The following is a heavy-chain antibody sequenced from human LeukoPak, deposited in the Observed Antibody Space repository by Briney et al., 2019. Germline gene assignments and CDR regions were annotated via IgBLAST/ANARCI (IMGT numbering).Heavy chain of an antibody. CDR1: GGSVSSGSYY. V-gene: IGHV4-61*01. J-gene: IGHJ4*02. CDR2: IYYSGST. CDR3: ASGGLYPYFDY. Sequence: SETLSLTCTVSGGSVSSGSYYWSWIRQPPGKGLEWIGYIYYSGSTNYNPSLKSRVTISVDTSKNQFSLKLSSVTAADTAVYYCASGGLYPYFDYWGQGTLVTVSS. D-gene: IGHD2-2*02.